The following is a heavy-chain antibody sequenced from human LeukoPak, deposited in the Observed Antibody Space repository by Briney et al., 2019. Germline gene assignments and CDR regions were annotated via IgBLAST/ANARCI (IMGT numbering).Heavy chain of an antibody. CDR1: GGSISSYY. J-gene: IGHJ4*02. CDR2: IYYSGST. Sequence: SETLSLTCTVSGGSISSYYWSWIRQPPGKGLEWIGYIYYSGSTNYNPSLKSRVTISVETSKNEFSLKLRSVTAADTAVYYCARGPSGYHNTGGQGTLVTVSS. V-gene: IGHV4-59*01. D-gene: IGHD5-12*01. CDR3: ARGPSGYHNT.